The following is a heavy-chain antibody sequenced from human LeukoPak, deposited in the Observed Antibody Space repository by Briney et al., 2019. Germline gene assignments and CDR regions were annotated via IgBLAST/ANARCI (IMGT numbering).Heavy chain of an antibody. CDR1: GFTFSSYA. J-gene: IGHJ4*02. Sequence: GGSLRLSCAASGFTFSSYAMHWVRQAPGKGLEWVAVISYDGSNKYYADSVKGRFTISRDNSKNTLYLQMNSLRAEDTAVYYCAREGDGSCLDYWGQGTLVTVSS. D-gene: IGHD2-15*01. V-gene: IGHV3-30*04. CDR2: ISYDGSNK. CDR3: AREGDGSCLDY.